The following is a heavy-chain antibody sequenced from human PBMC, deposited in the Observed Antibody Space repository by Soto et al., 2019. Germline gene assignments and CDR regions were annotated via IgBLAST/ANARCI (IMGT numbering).Heavy chain of an antibody. J-gene: IGHJ6*03. Sequence: GGSLRLSCAASGFTFSSYGMHWVRQAPGKGLEWVAVIWYDGSNKYYADSVKGRFTISRDNSKNTLYLQMNSLRAEDTAVYYCARAGGSSYSYYYYYYMDVWGRGTTVTVSS. D-gene: IGHD6-6*01. V-gene: IGHV3-33*01. CDR1: GFTFSSYG. CDR2: IWYDGSNK. CDR3: ARAGGSSYSYYYYYYMDV.